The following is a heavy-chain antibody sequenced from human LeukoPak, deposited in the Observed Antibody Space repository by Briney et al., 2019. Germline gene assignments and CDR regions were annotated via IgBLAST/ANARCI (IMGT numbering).Heavy chain of an antibody. Sequence: SQTLSLTCAVSGGSISSGGYSWSWIRQPPGKGLEWIGYIYHSGSTNYNPSLKSRVTISVDTSKNQFSLKLSSVTAADTAVYYCAREDGIAAADDYYYYGMDVWGQGTTVTVSS. J-gene: IGHJ6*02. CDR2: IYHSGST. V-gene: IGHV4-30-2*01. CDR1: GGSISSGGYS. D-gene: IGHD6-13*01. CDR3: AREDGIAAADDYYYYGMDV.